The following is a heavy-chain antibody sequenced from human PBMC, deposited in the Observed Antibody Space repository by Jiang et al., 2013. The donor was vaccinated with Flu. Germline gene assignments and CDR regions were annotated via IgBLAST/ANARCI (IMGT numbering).Heavy chain of an antibody. V-gene: IGHV3-48*01. CDR2: ISSSSDSFSTR. CDR3: ARDSGYSIGWYEF. J-gene: IGHJ4*02. D-gene: IGHD6-19*01. Sequence: QLVESGGGLVQPGGSLRVSCAASGFTFTSYSMNWVRQAPGKGLEWVSYISSSSDSFSTRYYADSVKGRFTISRDNAQNSLYLQMNSLRAEDTAVYYCARDSGYSIGWYEFWGQGTLVTVSS. CDR1: GFTFTSYS.